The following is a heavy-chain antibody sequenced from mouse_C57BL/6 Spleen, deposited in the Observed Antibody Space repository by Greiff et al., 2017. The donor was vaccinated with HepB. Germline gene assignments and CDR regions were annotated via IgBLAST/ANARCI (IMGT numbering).Heavy chain of an antibody. CDR3: ACTGFDY. J-gene: IGHJ2*01. CDR2: INPSSGYT. V-gene: IGHV1-7*01. D-gene: IGHD1-1*01. CDR1: GYTFTSYW. Sequence: QVQLQQSGAELAKPGASVKLSCKASGYTFTSYWMHWVKQRPGQGLEWIGYINPSSGYTKYNQKFKDKVTLTADKSSSTAYMQLSSLTYEDSAVYYCACTGFDYWGQGTTLTVSS.